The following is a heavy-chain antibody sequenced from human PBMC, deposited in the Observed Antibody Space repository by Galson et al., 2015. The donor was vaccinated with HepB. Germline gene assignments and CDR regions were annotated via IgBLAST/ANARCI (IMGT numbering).Heavy chain of an antibody. D-gene: IGHD4-17*01. Sequence: SVKVSCKASGYTFSNYGINWVRQAPGQGLEWMGWISAYSGDTHYAQELQGRVTMTTDTSTSTTYMEVSSLRSDDTAVYYCAREMTTVTRGGFDYWGQGTLVTVSS. CDR2: ISAYSGDT. CDR3: AREMTTVTRGGFDY. CDR1: GYTFSNYG. V-gene: IGHV1-18*01. J-gene: IGHJ4*02.